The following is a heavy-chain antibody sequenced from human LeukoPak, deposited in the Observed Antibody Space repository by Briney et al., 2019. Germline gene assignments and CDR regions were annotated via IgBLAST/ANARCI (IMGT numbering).Heavy chain of an antibody. Sequence: PGGSLRLSCAASGFTFSTYSMNWVRQVPGKGLEWVSSLSSSSSSIFYSDSVKGRFTISRDNAKNSVYLQMNSLRAEDTAVYFFARDRVLVDYWGQGTLVTVSS. CDR3: ARDRVLVDY. CDR2: LSSSSSSI. CDR1: GFTFSTYS. D-gene: IGHD3-3*02. V-gene: IGHV3-21*01. J-gene: IGHJ4*02.